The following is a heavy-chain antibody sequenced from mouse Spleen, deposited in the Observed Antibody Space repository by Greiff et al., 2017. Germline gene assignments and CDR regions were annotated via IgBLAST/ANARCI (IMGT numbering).Heavy chain of an antibody. V-gene: IGHV3-6*01. J-gene: IGHJ3*01. CDR1: GYSITSGYY. Sequence: ESGPGLVKPSQSLSLTCSVTGYSITSGYYWNWIRQFPGNKLEWMGYISYDGSNNYNPSLKNRISITRDTSKNQFFLKLNSVTTEDTATYYCARDCDYDVPFAYWGQGTLVTVSA. D-gene: IGHD2-4*01. CDR3: ARDCDYDVPFAY. CDR2: ISYDGSN.